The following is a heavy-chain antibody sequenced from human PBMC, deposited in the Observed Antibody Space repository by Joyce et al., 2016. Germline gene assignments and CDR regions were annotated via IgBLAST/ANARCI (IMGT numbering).Heavy chain of an antibody. V-gene: IGHV1-69*01. CDR3: ARALWGTNHYDR. CDR2: IIPIFRTA. Sequence: QVQLVQSGAEVKKPGSSVKVSCKASGGTFNNYAFTWVRQAPGQGLEWMGGIIPIFRTAKYAQELQGRVTITANESTSSAYLELNSLRSEDTAVYYCARALWGTNHYDRWGQGTQVTVSS. D-gene: IGHD2-8*01. CDR1: GGTFNNYA. J-gene: IGHJ5*02.